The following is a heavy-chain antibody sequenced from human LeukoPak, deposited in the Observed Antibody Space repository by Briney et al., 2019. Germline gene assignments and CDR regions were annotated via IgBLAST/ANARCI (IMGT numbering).Heavy chain of an antibody. J-gene: IGHJ5*02. V-gene: IGHV4-30-2*01. CDR2: IYHSGST. CDR3: ARGGVGSRSLPFDP. Sequence: SQTLSLTCTVSGGSISSGGYYWSWIRQPPGKGLEWIGYIYHSGSTYYNPSLKSRVTISVDRSKNQFSLKLSSVTAADTAVYYCARGGVGSRSLPFDPWGQGTLVTVSS. D-gene: IGHD3-10*01. CDR1: GGSISSGGYY.